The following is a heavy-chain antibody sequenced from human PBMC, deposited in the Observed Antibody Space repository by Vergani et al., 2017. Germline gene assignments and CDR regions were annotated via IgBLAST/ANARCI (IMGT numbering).Heavy chain of an antibody. D-gene: IGHD6-6*01. J-gene: IGHJ4*02. CDR2: IYYSGST. Sequence: QLQLQESGPGLVKPSETLSLTCTVSGGSMSNYYWSWIRQPPGKRLEWIGSIYYSGSTNYNPSLKSRVNISLDTSKNQFSLKLSSVTAADTAVYFCASYISSSGPVLRWGQGTLVTVSS. V-gene: IGHV4-59*01. CDR3: ASYISSSGPVLR. CDR1: GGSMSNYY.